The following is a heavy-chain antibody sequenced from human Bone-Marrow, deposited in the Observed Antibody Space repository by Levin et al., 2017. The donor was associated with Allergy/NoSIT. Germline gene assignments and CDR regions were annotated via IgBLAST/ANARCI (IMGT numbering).Heavy chain of an antibody. CDR2: ITSSSSHA. Sequence: TGGSLRLSCVASGFTFSDYYMSWIRQAPGKGLEWVSYITSSSSHASYADSVKGRFTISRDNAKNSLDLQMHSLRAEDTAVYYCARDGVASGGDFDLWGQGTLVTVSS. J-gene: IGHJ4*02. V-gene: IGHV3-11*05. CDR1: GFTFSDYY. D-gene: IGHD3-3*01. CDR3: ARDGVASGGDFDL.